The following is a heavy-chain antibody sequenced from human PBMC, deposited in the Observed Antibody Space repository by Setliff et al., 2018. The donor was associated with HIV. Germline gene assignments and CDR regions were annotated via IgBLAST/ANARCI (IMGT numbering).Heavy chain of an antibody. CDR2: VTHSGRT. D-gene: IGHD2-2*01. Sequence: TLSLTCAVYGGSFSGYYWSWIRQPPGKGLEWIGEVTHSGRTNYNPSLESRVTTSVDTSKKQFSLRLTSVTAADTAVYYCARDHCSSSGCYEYSYYGMDVWGQGTTVTVSS. CDR1: GGSFSGYY. V-gene: IGHV4-34*01. CDR3: ARDHCSSSGCYEYSYYGMDV. J-gene: IGHJ6*02.